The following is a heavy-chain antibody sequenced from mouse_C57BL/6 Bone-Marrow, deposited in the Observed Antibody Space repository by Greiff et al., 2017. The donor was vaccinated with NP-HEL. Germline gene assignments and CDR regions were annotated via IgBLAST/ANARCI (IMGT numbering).Heavy chain of an antibody. V-gene: IGHV1-42*01. CDR2: INPSTGGT. Sequence: EVKLQQSGPELVKPGASVKISCKASGYSFTGYYMNWVKQSPEKSLEWIGEINPSTGGTTYNQKCKAKATLTVAKSSSTAYMQLKSLTSEDSAVYYCARLLPFKNWGQGTTLTVSS. CDR3: ARLLPFKN. D-gene: IGHD1-1*01. CDR1: GYSFTGYY. J-gene: IGHJ2*01.